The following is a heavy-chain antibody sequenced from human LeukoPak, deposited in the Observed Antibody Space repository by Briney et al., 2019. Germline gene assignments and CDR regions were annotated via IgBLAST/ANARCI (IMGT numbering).Heavy chain of an antibody. Sequence: GGSLRLSCSASGFTFSSYGMDWVRQAPGKGLEYVSAISSNGGSTYYADSVKGRFTISRDNSKSTLYLQVNSLRAEDTAVYYCAKHGSGRYFDYWGQGTLVTVSS. V-gene: IGHV3-64*04. CDR1: GFTFSSYG. CDR2: ISSNGGST. J-gene: IGHJ4*02. CDR3: AKHGSGRYFDY. D-gene: IGHD6-19*01.